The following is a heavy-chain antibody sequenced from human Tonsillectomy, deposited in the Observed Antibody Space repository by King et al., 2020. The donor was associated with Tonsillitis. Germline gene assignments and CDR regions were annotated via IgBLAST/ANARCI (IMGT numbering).Heavy chain of an antibody. CDR2: ISSSSSTI. J-gene: IGHJ6*02. CDR1: GFTFSTYS. Sequence: EVQLVESGGGLVQPGGSLRLSCAASGFTFSTYSINWVRQAPGKGLEWVSYISSSSSTIYYADSVKGRFTISRDNAKNSLYLQMNSLRDEDTAVYYCARDIVLVPTAPRTKYYYYGMDVWGQGTTVTVSS. D-gene: IGHD2-2*01. CDR3: ARDIVLVPTAPRTKYYYYGMDV. V-gene: IGHV3-48*02.